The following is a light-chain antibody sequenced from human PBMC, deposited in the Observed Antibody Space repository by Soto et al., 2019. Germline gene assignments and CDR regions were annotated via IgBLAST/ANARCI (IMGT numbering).Light chain of an antibody. V-gene: IGKV4-1*01. CDR3: QQYYSTPPS. CDR2: WSS. CDR1: QSVLYSSNNKTY. Sequence: DIVMTQSPDSLAVSLGERDTINCKSSQSVLYSSNNKTYLAWYQQKPGQPPKLRIYWSSTRESGFPDRFSGSGSGTEVTLTISSLQAEDVAVYYCQQYYSTPPSFGQGTKLEIK. J-gene: IGKJ2*01.